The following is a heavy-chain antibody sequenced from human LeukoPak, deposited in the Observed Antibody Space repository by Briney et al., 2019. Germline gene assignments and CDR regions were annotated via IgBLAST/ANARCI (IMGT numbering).Heavy chain of an antibody. CDR3: ARVNPRPRYSSKRHYYYYGMDV. Sequence: ASVKVSCKASGYTFTGYYMHWVRQAPGQGLEWMGWINPNSGGTNYAQKFQGRVTMTRDTSISTAYMELSRLRSDDTAVSYCARVNPRPRYSSKRHYYYYGMDVWGQGTTVTVSS. J-gene: IGHJ6*02. CDR2: INPNSGGT. D-gene: IGHD6-13*01. CDR1: GYTFTGYY. V-gene: IGHV1-2*02.